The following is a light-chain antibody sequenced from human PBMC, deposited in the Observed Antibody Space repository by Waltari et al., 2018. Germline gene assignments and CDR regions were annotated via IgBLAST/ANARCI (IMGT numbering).Light chain of an antibody. CDR3: GTWDSSLSVWV. CDR1: SSTIGTNY. CDR2: ENN. Sequence: QSVLTQPPSVSAAPGQKVTISCSGCSSTIGTNYVPWSQQLPGPAPKLLVNENNRRPSGVPDRFSGAKSGTSATLGITGLQTGDEADYYCGTWDSSLSVWVFGGGTKLTVL. V-gene: IGLV1-51*02. J-gene: IGLJ3*02.